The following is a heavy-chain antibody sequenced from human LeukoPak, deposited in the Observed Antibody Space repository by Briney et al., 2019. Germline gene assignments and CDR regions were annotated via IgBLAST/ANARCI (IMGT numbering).Heavy chain of an antibody. CDR1: GFSFDDHG. J-gene: IGHJ3*02. CDR2: IKWNGGDT. V-gene: IGHV3-20*04. Sequence: PGGSLRLSGAASGFSFDDHGMTWVRQAPGKGLKWVSGIKWNGGDTGYADSVKGRFTISRDNAKNSLYLQMNSLRAEDTALYYCARDRGLQWLDVFDIWGQGTMVTVSS. D-gene: IGHD3-22*01. CDR3: ARDRGLQWLDVFDI.